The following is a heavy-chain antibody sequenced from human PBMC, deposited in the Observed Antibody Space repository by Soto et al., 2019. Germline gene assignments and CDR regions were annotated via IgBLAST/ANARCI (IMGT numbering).Heavy chain of an antibody. CDR3: ARGQRFSDWFDP. D-gene: IGHD3-3*01. V-gene: IGHV4-61*05. Sequence: PSETLSLTCTVSGGSISSSSYYWGWISQPPGKGLEWIGRIYSSGSTNYNPSLKSRVTISLDTSMNHFSLRLSSVTAADTAVYYCARGQRFSDWFDPWGQGTLVTVSS. CDR2: IYSSGST. J-gene: IGHJ5*02. CDR1: GGSISSSSYY.